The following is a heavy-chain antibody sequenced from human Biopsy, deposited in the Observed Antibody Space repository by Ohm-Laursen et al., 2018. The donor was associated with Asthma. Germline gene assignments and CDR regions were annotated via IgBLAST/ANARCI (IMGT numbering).Heavy chain of an antibody. CDR1: GGYLTGHY. CDR3: ARAAITGIRGWFDP. D-gene: IGHD1-20*01. CDR2: IDQSGYT. Sequence: SDTLSLTCSVYGGYLTGHYWNWIRQPPGKGLEWIGEIDQSGYTNYNPSLKSRVTISADTSKNQFHLNLSSVTAAYTAVYFCARAAITGIRGWFDPWGQGTQVTVSS. J-gene: IGHJ5*02. V-gene: IGHV4-34*01.